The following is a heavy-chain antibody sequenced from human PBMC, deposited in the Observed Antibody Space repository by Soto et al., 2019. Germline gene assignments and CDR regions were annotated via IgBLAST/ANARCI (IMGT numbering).Heavy chain of an antibody. CDR1: GGTFSSYT. CDR3: AREEYYYGSGSNYFDC. J-gene: IGHJ4*02. Sequence: QVQLVQSGAEVKKPGSSVKVSCKASGGTFSSYTISWVRQAPGQGLEWMGRIIPILGIANYAQKFQGRVTITADKSTSTAYMELSSLRSEDTAVYYSAREEYYYGSGSNYFDCWGQGTLDTVSS. D-gene: IGHD3-10*01. V-gene: IGHV1-69*08. CDR2: IIPILGIA.